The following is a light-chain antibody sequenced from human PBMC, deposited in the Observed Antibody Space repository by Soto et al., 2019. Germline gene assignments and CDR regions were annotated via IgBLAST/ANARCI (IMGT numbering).Light chain of an antibody. Sequence: QSALTQPASVSGSPGQSITISCTGTSSDVGGYNYVSWYQQHPGKAPKLMIYDVSNRPSGVSNRFSGSKSGNTASLTISGLQAEDEADYYCSSYISSSTPHVVFGGGTKVTVL. CDR1: SSDVGGYNY. J-gene: IGLJ2*01. CDR2: DVS. V-gene: IGLV2-14*01. CDR3: SSYISSSTPHVV.